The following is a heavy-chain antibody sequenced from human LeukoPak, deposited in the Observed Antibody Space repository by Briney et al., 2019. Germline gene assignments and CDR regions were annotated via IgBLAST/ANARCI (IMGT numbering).Heavy chain of an antibody. CDR1: GFTFSSYS. CDR3: ARWGTMAAMVY. J-gene: IGHJ4*02. D-gene: IGHD2-2*01. V-gene: IGHV3-21*01. Sequence: NPGGSLRLSCAASGFTFSSYSMNWVRRAPGKGLEWVSSISSSSSYIYYADSVKGRFTISRDNAKNSLYLQMNSLRAEDTAVYYCARWGTMAAMVYWGQGTLVTVSS. CDR2: ISSSSSYI.